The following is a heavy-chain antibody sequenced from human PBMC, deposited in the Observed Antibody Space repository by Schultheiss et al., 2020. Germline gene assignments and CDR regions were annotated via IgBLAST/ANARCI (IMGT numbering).Heavy chain of an antibody. CDR2: IDWDDDK. Sequence: SGPTLVKPTQTLTLPCTFSGFSLSTSGMRVSWIRQPPGKALEWLARIDWDDDKFYSTSLETRLTISKDTSKNQVVLTMTNMDPVDTATYYCARTGYSSSWTDLDYWGRGTLVTASS. D-gene: IGHD6-13*01. J-gene: IGHJ4*02. CDR1: GFSLSTSGMR. V-gene: IGHV2-70*04. CDR3: ARTGYSSSWTDLDY.